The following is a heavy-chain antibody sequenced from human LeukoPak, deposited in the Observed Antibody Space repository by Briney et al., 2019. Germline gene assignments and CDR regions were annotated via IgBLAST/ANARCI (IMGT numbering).Heavy chain of an antibody. J-gene: IGHJ4*02. CDR3: ARKVGALDY. CDR2: TSPRDSNN. CDR1: GYRFSNYY. Sequence: GESLRISCQASGYRFSNYYIAWVRQKPGKGLEWMGLTSPRDSNNKYSPSFQGQVTISADKSISTAYLQWSSLKASDTAMYYCARKVGALDYWGQGTLVTVSS. D-gene: IGHD1-26*01. V-gene: IGHV5-51*01.